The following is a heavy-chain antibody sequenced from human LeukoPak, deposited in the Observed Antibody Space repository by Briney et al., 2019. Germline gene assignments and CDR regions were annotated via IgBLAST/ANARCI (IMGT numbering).Heavy chain of an antibody. CDR2: IYYSGST. D-gene: IGHD6-19*01. V-gene: IGHV4-59*08. CDR1: GGPISSYY. Sequence: SETLSLTCTVSGGPISSYYWSWIRQPPGKGLEWIGYIYYSGSTNYNPSLRSRVTISVDTSKNQFSLKLSSVTAADTAVYYCARARESSGWSYFGYWGQGTLVTVSS. CDR3: ARARESSGWSYFGY. J-gene: IGHJ4*02.